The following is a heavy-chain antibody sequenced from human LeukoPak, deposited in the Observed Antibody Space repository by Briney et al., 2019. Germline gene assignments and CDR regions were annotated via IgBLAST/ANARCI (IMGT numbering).Heavy chain of an antibody. CDR2: VNSNGRSA. Sequence: TGGSLRLSCAASGFNFDDYGMTWVRQIPGKGLEWVAGVNSNGRSAGYAASVRGRFTISRDNAKNSLYLEMNSLRAEDMALYYCAKASSSWYSAFDIWGQGTMVTVSS. D-gene: IGHD6-13*01. CDR3: AKASSSWYSAFDI. V-gene: IGHV3-20*04. CDR1: GFNFDDYG. J-gene: IGHJ3*02.